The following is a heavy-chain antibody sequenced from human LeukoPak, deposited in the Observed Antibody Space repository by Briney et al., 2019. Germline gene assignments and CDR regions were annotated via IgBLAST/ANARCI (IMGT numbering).Heavy chain of an antibody. J-gene: IGHJ5*02. CDR3: ARLAGPFGVVVPAAIYWFDP. Sequence: SETLSLTCTVSGYSISSGYYWSWIRQPPGKGLEWIGEINHSGSTNYNPSLKSRVTISVDTSKNQFSLKLSSVTAADTAVYYCARLAGPFGVVVPAAIYWFDPWGQGTLVTVSS. D-gene: IGHD2-2*01. CDR2: INHSGST. CDR1: GYSISSGYY. V-gene: IGHV4-38-2*02.